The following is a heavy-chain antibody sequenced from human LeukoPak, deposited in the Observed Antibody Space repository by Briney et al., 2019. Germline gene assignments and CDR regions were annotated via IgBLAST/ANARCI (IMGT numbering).Heavy chain of an antibody. D-gene: IGHD4-17*01. V-gene: IGHV3-30*04. CDR1: GFTFSSHA. CDR3: ARDEGHYGDYLFDY. Sequence: GGSLRLSCAASGFTFSSHAFHWVRQAPGKGMEWLAIISFDGSEIFYADSVKGRFTISRDNSKETLYMQMNSLRGEDTAVYYCARDEGHYGDYLFDYWGQGTLVTVSS. J-gene: IGHJ4*02. CDR2: ISFDGSEI.